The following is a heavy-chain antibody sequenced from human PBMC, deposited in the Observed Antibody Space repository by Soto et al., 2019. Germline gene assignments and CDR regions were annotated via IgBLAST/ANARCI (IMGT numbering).Heavy chain of an antibody. CDR1: GYTFTSYG. CDR3: ARGVYITIFGVVIPNWFDP. CDR2: ISAYNGNT. D-gene: IGHD3-3*01. J-gene: IGHJ5*02. Sequence: ASVKVSCKASGYTFTSYGISWVRQAPGQGLEWMGWISAYNGNTNYAQKLQGRVTMTTDTSTSTAYMELRSLRSDDTAVYYCARGVYITIFGVVIPNWFDPWGPGTLVTVSS. V-gene: IGHV1-18*01.